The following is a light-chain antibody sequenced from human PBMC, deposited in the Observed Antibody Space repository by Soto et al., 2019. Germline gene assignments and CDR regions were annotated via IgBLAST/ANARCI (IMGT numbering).Light chain of an antibody. J-gene: IGKJ1*01. Sequence: DIQMTQSPSTLSGSVGDRVTITCRASQTISSWLAWYQQKPGRAPKLLIYKASTLKSGVPSRFSGSGSGTEFTLTIISLQPDDFATDYCQHYNSYSEAFGQGTKVEIK. CDR1: QTISSW. V-gene: IGKV1-5*03. CDR2: KAS. CDR3: QHYNSYSEA.